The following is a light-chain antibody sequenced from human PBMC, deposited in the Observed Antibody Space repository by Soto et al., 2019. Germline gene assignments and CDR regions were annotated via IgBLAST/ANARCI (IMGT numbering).Light chain of an antibody. V-gene: IGKV1-5*03. CDR2: RAS. Sequence: DTQLTQTPSTLSAWVGDSVTITCRASRNIGTWLAWYQQKPGKAPNLLIYRASTLLSGAPSRFSGSGSGTDFTLTISSLQPEDFATYYGQQSYSTPSLTFGQGTRLEI. CDR3: QQSYSTPSLT. CDR1: RNIGTW. J-gene: IGKJ5*01.